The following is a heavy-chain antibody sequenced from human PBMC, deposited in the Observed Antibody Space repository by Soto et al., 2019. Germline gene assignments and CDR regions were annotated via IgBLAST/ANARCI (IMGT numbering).Heavy chain of an antibody. J-gene: IGHJ6*02. CDR1: GFIFSSYS. CDR3: AKDSYSSSSGRSYYYYYGMDV. Sequence: PGGSLRLSCAASGFIFSSYSMSWVRQAPGKGLEWVSAISGSGGSTYYADSVKGRFTISRDNSKNTLYLQMNSLRAEDTAVYYCAKDSYSSSSGRSYYYYYGMDVWGQGTTVTVSS. V-gene: IGHV3-23*01. D-gene: IGHD6-6*01. CDR2: ISGSGGST.